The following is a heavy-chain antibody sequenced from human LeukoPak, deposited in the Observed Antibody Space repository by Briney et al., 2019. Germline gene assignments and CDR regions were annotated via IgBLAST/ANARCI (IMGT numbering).Heavy chain of an antibody. D-gene: IGHD3-22*01. J-gene: IGHJ3*02. V-gene: IGHV4-59*01. CDR2: IYYSGST. CDR3: AREGSCYYYDAFDR. CDR1: GGTISGYY. Sequence: SETLSLSCTVSGGTISGYYWSWIRQPPGKGLEWIGYIYYSGSTNYNPSLKSRVTISVDTSKNQFSLKLSSVTAADTAVYYCAREGSCYYYDAFDRGGEGTMVTVSS.